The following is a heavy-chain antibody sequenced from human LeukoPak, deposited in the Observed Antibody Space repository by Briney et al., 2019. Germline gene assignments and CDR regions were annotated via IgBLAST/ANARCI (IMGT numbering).Heavy chain of an antibody. CDR3: AGGFPSTHNWFDP. V-gene: IGHV4-59*01. CDR2: IYYSGST. D-gene: IGHD3-10*01. J-gene: IGHJ5*02. CDR1: GGSISSYY. Sequence: SETLSLTCTVSGGSISSYYWSWIRQPPGKGLEWIGYIYYSGSTNYNSSLKSRVTISVDTSKNQFSLKLSSVTAADTAVYYCAGGFPSTHNWFDPWGQGTLVTVSS.